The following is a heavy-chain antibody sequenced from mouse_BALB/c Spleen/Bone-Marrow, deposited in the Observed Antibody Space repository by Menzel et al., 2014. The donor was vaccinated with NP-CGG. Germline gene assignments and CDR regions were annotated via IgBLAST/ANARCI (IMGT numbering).Heavy chain of an antibody. V-gene: IGHV2-9*02. D-gene: IGHD2-4*01. Sequence: VQLKESGPGLVAPSQSLSITCTVSGFSLTSYGVHWVRQPPGKGLEWLGVIWAGGSTNYNSALMSRLSISKDNSKSQVFLKMNSLQTDDTAMYYCARGLQYYAMDYWGQGTSVTVSS. CDR1: GFSLTSYG. J-gene: IGHJ4*01. CDR2: IWAGGST. CDR3: ARGLQYYAMDY.